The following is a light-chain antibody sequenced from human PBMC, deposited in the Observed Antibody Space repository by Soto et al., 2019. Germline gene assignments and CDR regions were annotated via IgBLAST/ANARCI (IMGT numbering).Light chain of an antibody. J-gene: IGLJ1*01. CDR3: SSYVSGSTSYV. CDR2: DVS. V-gene: IGLV2-14*03. CDR1: SSDVGGYDY. Sequence: QSALTQPASVSGSPGQSITISCTGTSSDVGGYDYVSWYQLHPGKAPKLIIYDVSNRPSGVSNRFSGSKSGNTASLTISGLQAEDEFDYYCSSYVSGSTSYVFGTGTKVTVL.